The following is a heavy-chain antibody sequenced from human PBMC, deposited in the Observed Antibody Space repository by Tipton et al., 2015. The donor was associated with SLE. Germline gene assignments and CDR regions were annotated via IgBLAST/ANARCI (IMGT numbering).Heavy chain of an antibody. CDR3: ARGYQLPLGPYYYYYMDV. Sequence: LRLSCTVSGGSISSYYWSWIRQPPGKGLEWIGYIYYSGSTNYNPSLKSRDTISVDTSKNQFSLKLSSVTAADTAVYYCARGYQLPLGPYYYYYMDVWGKGTTVTVSS. CDR1: GGSISSYY. J-gene: IGHJ6*03. V-gene: IGHV4-59*01. CDR2: IYYSGST. D-gene: IGHD2-2*01.